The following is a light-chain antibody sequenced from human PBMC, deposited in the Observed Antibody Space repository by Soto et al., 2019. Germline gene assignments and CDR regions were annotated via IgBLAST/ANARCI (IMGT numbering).Light chain of an antibody. CDR3: QQYNSYWT. J-gene: IGKJ1*01. CDR2: AAS. V-gene: IGKV1-17*01. Sequence: IQMTQSPSSLSASVGDRVTITCRASQVITNDLGWYQQKPGKAPRRLIYAASSLQSGVPSRFSGSGSGTEFTLTISSLQPEDFATYYCQQYNSYWTFGQGTKVDIK. CDR1: QVITND.